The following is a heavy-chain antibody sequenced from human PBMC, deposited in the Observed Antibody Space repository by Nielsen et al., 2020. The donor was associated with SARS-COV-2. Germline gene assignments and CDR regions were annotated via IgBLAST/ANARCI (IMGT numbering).Heavy chain of an antibody. Sequence: ASVKVSCKASGYTFTSYAMHWVRQAPGQRLEWMGWINAGNGNTKYSQKFQGRVTITRDTSASTAYMELSSLRSEDTAVYYCARDLGGSGSYYVDYWGQGILVTVSS. CDR3: ARDLGGSGSYYVDY. D-gene: IGHD1-26*01. CDR1: GYTFTSYA. V-gene: IGHV1-3*01. CDR2: INAGNGNT. J-gene: IGHJ4*02.